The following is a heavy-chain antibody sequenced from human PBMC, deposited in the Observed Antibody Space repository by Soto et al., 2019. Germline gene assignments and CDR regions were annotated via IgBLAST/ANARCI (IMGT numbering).Heavy chain of an antibody. CDR2: IIPMLSMS. V-gene: IGHV1-69*02. Sequence: QVQLVQSGAEVKKSGSSVRVSCKASGGTFNSYTLSWVRQAPGPRLEWMGRIIPMLSMSTYAQKFQGRVSIIADKSTNTVYLDLSSLRSDDTAIYYCATSYGSGSRPFDYWGQGTLVTVSS. D-gene: IGHD3-10*01. CDR3: ATSYGSGSRPFDY. J-gene: IGHJ4*02. CDR1: GGTFNSYT.